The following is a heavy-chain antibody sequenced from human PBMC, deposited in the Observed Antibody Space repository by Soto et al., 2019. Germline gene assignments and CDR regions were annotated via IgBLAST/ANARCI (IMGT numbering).Heavy chain of an antibody. J-gene: IGHJ6*02. CDR3: ARAFNYDFDYYGMDV. CDR1: GGSISSGDYY. V-gene: IGHV4-30-4*01. D-gene: IGHD3-3*01. Sequence: SETLSLTCTVSGGSISSGDYYWSWIGQPPGKGLEWIGYIYYSGSTYYNPSLKSRVTISVDTSKNQFSLKLSSVTAADTAVYYCARAFNYDFDYYGMDVWGQGTTVTVSS. CDR2: IYYSGST.